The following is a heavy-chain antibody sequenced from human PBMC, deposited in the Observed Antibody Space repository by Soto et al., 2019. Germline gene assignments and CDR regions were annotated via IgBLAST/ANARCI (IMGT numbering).Heavy chain of an antibody. CDR1: GGSFSGYY. CDR2: INHSGST. V-gene: IGHV4-34*01. Sequence: PSETLSLTCAVYGGSFSGYYWSWIRQPPGKGLEWIGEINHSGSTNYNPSLKSRVTISVDTSKNQFPLKLSSVTAADTAVYYCASITMVRGVKYYYYGMDVWGQGTTVTVS. CDR3: ASITMVRGVKYYYYGMDV. J-gene: IGHJ6*02. D-gene: IGHD3-10*01.